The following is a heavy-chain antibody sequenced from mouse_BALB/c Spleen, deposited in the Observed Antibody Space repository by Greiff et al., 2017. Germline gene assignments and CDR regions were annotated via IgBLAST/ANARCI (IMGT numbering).Heavy chain of an antibody. J-gene: IGHJ4*01. D-gene: IGHD4-1*01. CDR1: GFTFTDYY. Sequence: EVMLVESGGGLVQPGGSLRLSCATSGFTFTDYYMSWVRQPPGKALEWLGFIRNKANGYTTEYSASVKGRFTISRDNSQSILYLQMNTLRAEDSATYYCARLWDGYAMDYWGQGTSVTVSS. CDR3: ARLWDGYAMDY. CDR2: IRNKANGYTT. V-gene: IGHV7-3*02.